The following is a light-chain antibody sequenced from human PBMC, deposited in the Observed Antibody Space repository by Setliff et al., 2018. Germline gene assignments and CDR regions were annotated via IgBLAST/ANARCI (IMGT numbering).Light chain of an antibody. CDR2: STN. V-gene: IGLV8-61*01. CDR3: VLYMGSGIWV. CDR1: SGSVSTSYY. J-gene: IGLJ2*01. Sequence: QTVVTQEPSLSVSPGGTVTLTCGLSSGSVSTSYYPSWYQQTPGQAPRTLIYSTNTRSSGVLDRFSGSILGNKAALTITGAQADDESDYYCVLYMGSGIWVFGGGTKVTVL.